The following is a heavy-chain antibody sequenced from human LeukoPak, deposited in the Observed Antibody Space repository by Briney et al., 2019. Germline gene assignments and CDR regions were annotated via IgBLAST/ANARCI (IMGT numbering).Heavy chain of an antibody. CDR3: ARDGYPGGDY. Sequence: GGSLRLSCAASGFTFSSYWMNWVRQAPGKGLEWVSYISDTGHAIYYADSVKGRFIISRDNAKNSLYLQMNSLRDEDTAVYYCARDGYPGGDYWGQGTLVTVSS. CDR1: GFTFSSYW. V-gene: IGHV3-48*02. J-gene: IGHJ4*02. D-gene: IGHD3-22*01. CDR2: ISDTGHAI.